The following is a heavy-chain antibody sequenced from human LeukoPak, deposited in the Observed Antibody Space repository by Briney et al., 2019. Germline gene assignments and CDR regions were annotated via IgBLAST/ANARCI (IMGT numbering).Heavy chain of an antibody. CDR3: SRDPERYLRMGHYDY. V-gene: IGHV3-21*01. D-gene: IGHD3-16*01. J-gene: IGHJ4*02. CDR2: IDYDSSHI. CDR1: GFTFSSSA. Sequence: PGGSLRLSCAGSGFTFSSSAMNWVRQAPGKGLEWVASIDYDSSHIYYAASVRGRFSISRDNARDSVYLQMDSLRADDTAVYYCSRDPERYLRMGHYDYWGQGTLVSVSS.